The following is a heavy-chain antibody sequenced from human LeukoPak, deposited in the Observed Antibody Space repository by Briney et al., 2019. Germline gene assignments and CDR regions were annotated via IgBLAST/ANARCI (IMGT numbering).Heavy chain of an antibody. CDR1: GFTFSSYW. CDR2: IKQDGSEK. D-gene: IGHD3-9*01. V-gene: IGHV3-7*03. Sequence: GGSLRLSCAASGFTFSSYWVSWVRQAPGKGLEWVANIKQDGSEKYYVDSVEGRFTISRDNAKNSLYLQMSSLRAEDTAVYYCARCSIDILTGSYYYGMDVWGQGTTVTVSS. J-gene: IGHJ6*02. CDR3: ARCSIDILTGSYYYGMDV.